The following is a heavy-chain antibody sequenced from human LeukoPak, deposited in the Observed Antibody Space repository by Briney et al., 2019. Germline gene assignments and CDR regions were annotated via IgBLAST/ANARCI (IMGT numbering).Heavy chain of an antibody. D-gene: IGHD5-18*01. CDR1: GSTFSDYY. CDR2: ISGSGGTI. V-gene: IGHV3-11*01. Sequence: GGSLRLSCAASGSTFSDYYMSWIRQAPGKGLEWVSYISGSGGTIYYAYSVKGRFTISRDNAENSLYLQMNGLRAEDTAIYYCARGSPHSFGYFDSWGQGTLVTVSS. J-gene: IGHJ4*02. CDR3: ARGSPHSFGYFDS.